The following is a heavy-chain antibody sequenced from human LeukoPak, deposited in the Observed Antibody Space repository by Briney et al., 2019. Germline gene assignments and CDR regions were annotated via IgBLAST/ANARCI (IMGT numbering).Heavy chain of an antibody. Sequence: PSETLSLTCSVSGDPISSSSYYWGWIRQPPGKGLEWIGSIFYSGSTYYTPSLKSRVTISLDTSKNQFSLRLTSVTAADTAVYYCARQIAVVEPTDPNWFDSWGQGTLVTVSS. CDR2: IFYSGST. D-gene: IGHD2-21*01. CDR1: GDPISSSSYY. CDR3: ARQIAVVEPTDPNWFDS. V-gene: IGHV4-39*07. J-gene: IGHJ5*01.